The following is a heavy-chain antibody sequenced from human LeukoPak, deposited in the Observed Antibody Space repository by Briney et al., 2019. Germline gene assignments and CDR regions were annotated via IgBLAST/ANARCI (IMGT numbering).Heavy chain of an antibody. D-gene: IGHD5-12*01. CDR1: GGSISHYY. CDR3: AREDSGYDYSPFYY. CDR2: IYHTGCT. V-gene: IGHV4-59*01. J-gene: IGHJ4*02. Sequence: SDTLSLTCTVSGGSISHYYWSWIRQPPGKGLEWLGYIYHTGCTSYNPSLKSRVVMSVETSQNQFSLKVRSVTAADTAVYYCAREDSGYDYSPFYYWGQGILVTVSS.